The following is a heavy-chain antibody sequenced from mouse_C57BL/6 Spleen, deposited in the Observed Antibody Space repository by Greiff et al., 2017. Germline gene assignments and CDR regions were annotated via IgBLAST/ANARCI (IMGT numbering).Heavy chain of an antibody. CDR3: ARSYYYGSSCAMDY. CDR1: GYAFSSYW. V-gene: IGHV1-80*01. Sequence: QVQLKQSGAELVKPGASVKISCKASGYAFSSYWMNWVKQRPGKGLEWIGQIYPGDGDTNYNGKFKGKATLTADKSSSTAYMQLSSLTSEDSAVYFCARSYYYGSSCAMDYWGQGTSVTVSS. D-gene: IGHD1-1*01. CDR2: IYPGDGDT. J-gene: IGHJ4*01.